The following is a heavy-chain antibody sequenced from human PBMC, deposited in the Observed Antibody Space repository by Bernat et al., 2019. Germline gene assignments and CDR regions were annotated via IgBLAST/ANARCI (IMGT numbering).Heavy chain of an antibody. D-gene: IGHD4-17*01. Sequence: EVQLVESGGGLVQPGGSLRLSCAASGFTFSSYWMHWVRQAPGKGLVWVSRINSDGSSTSYADSVTRRFTISRDNAQNTLYLQMNSLRAEDTAVYYCASERGATGGRFAYWGQGTLVTVSS. CDR1: GFTFSSYW. CDR2: INSDGSST. V-gene: IGHV3-74*01. CDR3: ASERGATGGRFAY. J-gene: IGHJ4*02.